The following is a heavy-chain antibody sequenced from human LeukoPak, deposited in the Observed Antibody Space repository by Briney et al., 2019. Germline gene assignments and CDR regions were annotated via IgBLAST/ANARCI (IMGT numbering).Heavy chain of an antibody. V-gene: IGHV1-46*01. Sequence: ASVKVSCKASGYTFSSYYMHWVRQAPGEGLEWMGIINPSGGSTSYAQKFQGRVTMTRDMSTSTVHMELSSLRSEDTAVYYCARTTEGGYTYDYFYYYYMDVWGKGTTVTISS. CDR2: INPSGGST. J-gene: IGHJ6*03. CDR3: ARTTEGGYTYDYFYYYYMDV. D-gene: IGHD5-18*01. CDR1: GYTFSSYY.